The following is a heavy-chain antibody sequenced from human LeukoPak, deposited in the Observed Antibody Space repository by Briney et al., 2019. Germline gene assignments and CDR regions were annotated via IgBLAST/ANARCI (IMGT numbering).Heavy chain of an antibody. D-gene: IGHD2-2*01. CDR1: GGSISSSSYY. J-gene: IGHJ5*02. CDR2: IYYSGST. CDR3: ARVVIVVVPAARTNNWFDP. Sequence: SETLSLTCTVSGGSISSSSYYWGWIRQPPGKGLEWIGSIYYSGSTYYNPSLKSRVTISVDTSKNQFSLKLSSATAADTAVYYCARVVIVVVPAARTNNWFDPWGQGTLVTVSS. V-gene: IGHV4-39*01.